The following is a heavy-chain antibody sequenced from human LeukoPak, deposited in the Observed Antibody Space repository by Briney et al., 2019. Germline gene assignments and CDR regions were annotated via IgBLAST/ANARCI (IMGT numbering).Heavy chain of an antibody. CDR2: ISGSGGST. J-gene: IGHJ6*02. CDR3: ARPTMVHNYYYGLDV. Sequence: PGGSLRLSCAASGFTFSSYAMSWVRQAPGKGLEWVSAISGSGGSTYYADSVKGRFTISRDNSKNTLYLQMNSLRAEDTAVYYCARPTMVHNYYYGLDVWGQGTTVTVSS. V-gene: IGHV3-23*01. D-gene: IGHD3-10*01. CDR1: GFTFSSYA.